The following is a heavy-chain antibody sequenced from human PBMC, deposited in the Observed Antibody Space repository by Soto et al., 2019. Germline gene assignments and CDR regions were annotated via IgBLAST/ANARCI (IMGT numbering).Heavy chain of an antibody. CDR2: INPNSGGT. J-gene: IGHJ3*02. V-gene: IGHV1-2*04. CDR3: ARGRPIVVVVAATDAFDI. Sequence: ASVKVSCKASGYTFTGYYMHWVRQAPGQGLEWMGWINPNSGGTNYAQKFQGWVTMTGDTSISTAYMELSRLRSDDTAVYYCARGRPIVVVVAATDAFDIWGQGTMVTVSS. CDR1: GYTFTGYY. D-gene: IGHD2-15*01.